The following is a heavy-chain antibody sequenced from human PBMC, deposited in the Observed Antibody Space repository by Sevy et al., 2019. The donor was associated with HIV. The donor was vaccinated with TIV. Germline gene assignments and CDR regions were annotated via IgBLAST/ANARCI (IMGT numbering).Heavy chain of an antibody. J-gene: IGHJ4*02. V-gene: IGHV3-23*01. CDR1: GFTFSSYA. CDR3: ASTYSDNSPKRNHNTRPWY. D-gene: IGHD1-20*01. Sequence: GGSLRLSCAASGFTFSSYAMSWVRQAPGKGLEWVSAISGSGGSTYYADSVKGRFTISRDNSKNTLYLQMNSLRAEDTAVYYCASTYSDNSPKRNHNTRPWYWGQGTLVTVSS. CDR2: ISGSGGST.